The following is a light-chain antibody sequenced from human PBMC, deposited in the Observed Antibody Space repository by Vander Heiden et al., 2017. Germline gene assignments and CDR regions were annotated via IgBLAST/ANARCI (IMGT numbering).Light chain of an antibody. CDR1: SKDVGSYNL. CDR3: CSYAGSSTSWV. CDR2: EVN. J-gene: IGLJ3*02. V-gene: IGLV2-23*02. Sequence: QSALPQPPSVSRSPGRSNTSACTGTSKDVGSYNLVSWYQQQPGKAPNLMICEVNKRPSGVSNRFSGSKSGNTASLTIAGLQAEDEADYYCCSYAGSSTSWVFGGGTKLTVL.